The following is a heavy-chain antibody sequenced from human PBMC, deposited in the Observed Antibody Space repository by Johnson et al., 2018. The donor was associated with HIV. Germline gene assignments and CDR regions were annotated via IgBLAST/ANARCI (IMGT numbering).Heavy chain of an antibody. CDR2: ISSSGSTI. V-gene: IGHV3-48*03. Sequence: VQLVESGGGLVQPGRSLRLSCVASGFTFDDYAMHWVRQAPGRGLEWVSYISSSGSTIYYADSVKGRFTISRDNAKNSLYLQMNSLRAEDTAVYYCAKDLFYDPHAFDIWGQGTMVTVSS. J-gene: IGHJ3*02. D-gene: IGHD2/OR15-2a*01. CDR1: GFTFDDYA. CDR3: AKDLFYDPHAFDI.